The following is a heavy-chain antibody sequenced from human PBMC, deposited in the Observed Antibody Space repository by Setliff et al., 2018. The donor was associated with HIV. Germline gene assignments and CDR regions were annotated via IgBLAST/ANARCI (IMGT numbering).Heavy chain of an antibody. D-gene: IGHD1-26*01. CDR1: GYSFTAYQ. CDR3: ARYPDHYSGTSDY. J-gene: IGHJ4*02. V-gene: IGHV1-2*06. Sequence: SVKVSCKTFGYSFTAYQMHWLRQAPGQGLEWMGRINRDNGGIDYAQKFQGRVTVNRDTSINTAYMELSSLRYDDTAIYYCARYPDHYSGTSDYWGQGTLVTVSS. CDR2: INRDNGGI.